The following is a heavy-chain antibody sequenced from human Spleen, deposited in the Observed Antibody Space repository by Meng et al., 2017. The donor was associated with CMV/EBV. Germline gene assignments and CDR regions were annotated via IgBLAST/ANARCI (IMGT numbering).Heavy chain of an antibody. Sequence: GESLKISCAASGFTFSSYGMHWVRQAPGKGLEWVAFIRYDGSNKYYADSVKGRFTISRDNSKNTLYLQMNSLRAEDTAVYYCTRVQLPTNYYYYGMDVWGQGTTVTVSS. V-gene: IGHV3-30*02. J-gene: IGHJ6*02. CDR1: GFTFSSYG. CDR2: IRYDGSNK. D-gene: IGHD2-2*01. CDR3: TRVQLPTNYYYYGMDV.